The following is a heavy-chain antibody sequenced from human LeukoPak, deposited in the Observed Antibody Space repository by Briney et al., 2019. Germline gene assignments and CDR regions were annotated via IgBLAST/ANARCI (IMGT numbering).Heavy chain of an antibody. V-gene: IGHV1-2*02. D-gene: IGHD3-3*01. CDR2: INPNSGGT. CDR1: GYTFTGYY. Sequence: ASVKVSCKASGYTFTGYYMHWVRQAPGQGLEWMGWINPNSGGTNYAQKFQGRVTMTRDTSISTAYMELSRLRSDDTAVYYCARDRVGIRFSPGLEALGYWGQGTLVTVSS. J-gene: IGHJ4*02. CDR3: ARDRVGIRFSPGLEALGY.